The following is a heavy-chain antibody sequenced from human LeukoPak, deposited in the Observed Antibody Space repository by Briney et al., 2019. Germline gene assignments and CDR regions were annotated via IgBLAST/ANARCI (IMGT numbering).Heavy chain of an antibody. CDR3: TSRGATTVDY. V-gene: IGHV3-73*01. CDR1: GFTFSGSA. CDR2: IRSKANSYAT. J-gene: IGHJ4*02. Sequence: GGSLRLSCAASGFTFSGSAMHWVRQASGKGLEWVGRIRSKANSYATAYAAPVKGRFTISRDDSKNTAYLQMNSLKTEDTAVYYCTSRGATTVDYWGQGTLVTVSS. D-gene: IGHD1-26*01.